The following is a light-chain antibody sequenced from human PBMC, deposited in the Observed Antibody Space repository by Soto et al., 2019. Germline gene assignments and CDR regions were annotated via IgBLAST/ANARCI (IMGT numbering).Light chain of an antibody. V-gene: IGKV3D-15*01. CDR3: KQHNQWPIT. CDR1: QSAGNF. Sequence: EIVMTQSPATLSVSPGETASLSCRASQSAGNFLAWYQQKPGQAPRLLIYYISTRATGIQARFSGSGSGTEFTLTIKSLQSEDSAVYYCKQHNQWPITFGQGTRLEIK. CDR2: YIS. J-gene: IGKJ5*01.